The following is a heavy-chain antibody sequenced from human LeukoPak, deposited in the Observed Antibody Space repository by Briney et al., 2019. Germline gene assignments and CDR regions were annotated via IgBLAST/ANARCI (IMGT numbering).Heavy chain of an antibody. CDR2: IYYSGST. V-gene: IGHV4-31*03. D-gene: IGHD2-21*02. Sequence: SETLSLTCTVSGGSISSGGYYWSWIRQHPGKGLEWIGYIYYSGSTYYNPSLKSRVTMSVDTSKNQFSLKLTSVTAADTAVYYCARADCGGDCYAFDYWGQGTLVTVSS. CDR3: ARADCGGDCYAFDY. J-gene: IGHJ4*02. CDR1: GGSISSGGYY.